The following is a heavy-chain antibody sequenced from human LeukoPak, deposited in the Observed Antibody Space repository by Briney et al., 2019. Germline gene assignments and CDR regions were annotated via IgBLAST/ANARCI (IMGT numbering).Heavy chain of an antibody. J-gene: IGHJ4*02. CDR1: GFTVSSNY. D-gene: IGHD1-26*01. CDR2: ICSGGST. Sequence: GGSLRLSCAASGFTVSSNYMSWVRQAPGKGLEWVSVICSGGSTYYADSVKGRFTISRDNSKNTLYLQMNSLRAEDTAVYYCARERWELPTTDWGQGTLVTVSS. CDR3: ARERWELPTTD. V-gene: IGHV3-53*01.